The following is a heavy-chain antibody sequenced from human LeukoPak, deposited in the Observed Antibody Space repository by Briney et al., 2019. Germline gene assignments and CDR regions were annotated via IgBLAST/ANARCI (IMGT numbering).Heavy chain of an antibody. D-gene: IGHD6-19*01. CDR1: GGSISSSSYY. V-gene: IGHV4-39*07. CDR2: IYYSGST. CDR3: ASVPYSSGWHSFDY. J-gene: IGHJ4*02. Sequence: SETLSLTCTVSGGSISSSSYYWGWIRQPPGKGLEWIGSIYYSGSTYYNPSLKSRVTISVDTSKNQFSLKLSSVTAADTAVYYCASVPYSSGWHSFDYWGQGTLVTVSS.